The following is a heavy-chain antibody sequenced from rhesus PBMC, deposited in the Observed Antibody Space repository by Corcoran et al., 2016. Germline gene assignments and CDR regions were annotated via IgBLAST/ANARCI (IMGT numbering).Heavy chain of an antibody. V-gene: IGHV4S18*01. CDR3: ARDKRSYFDY. CDR2: IYGNIAST. D-gene: IGHD3-40*01. Sequence: QVQLQESGPGLVKPSETLSLTCAVSGGSVSSSNWWSWIRQPPGKGLEWIGYIYGNIASTNSNPAVKNRVTISTDTSKNQFSLKRSSVTAADTAGYYCARDKRSYFDYWGQGVLVTVSS. J-gene: IGHJ4*01. CDR1: GGSVSSSNW.